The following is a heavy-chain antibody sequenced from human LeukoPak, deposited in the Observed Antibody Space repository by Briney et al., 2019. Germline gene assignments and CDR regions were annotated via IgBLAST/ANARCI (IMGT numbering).Heavy chain of an antibody. CDR1: GFSFSSYA. D-gene: IGHD3-22*01. CDR2: IFGNGDTT. J-gene: IGHJ4*02. CDR3: AKSHNYYDSSGYYYVLYYFDY. V-gene: IGHV3-23*01. Sequence: PGGSLRLSCAASGFSFSSYAMNWVRQAPGKGLEWVSIIFGNGDTTYYADSVKGRFTVSRDNSKNTLYLQMNSLRAEDTAVYYCAKSHNYYDSSGYYYVLYYFDYWGQGTLVTVSS.